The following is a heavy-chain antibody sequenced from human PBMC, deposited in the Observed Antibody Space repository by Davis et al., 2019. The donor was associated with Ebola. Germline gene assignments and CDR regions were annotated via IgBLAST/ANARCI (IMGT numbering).Heavy chain of an antibody. J-gene: IGHJ3*02. CDR1: GYTFNNYY. V-gene: IGHV1-2*02. CDR3: ARLTVETPFAFDT. D-gene: IGHD4-23*01. CDR2: INPHSGVT. Sequence: ASVKVSCKASGYTFNNYYMHWVRQAPGQGLEWLGGINPHSGVTTYAQKFQGRVTMTRDTSITTTYMEMSRLTSDDTAVYYCARLTVETPFAFDTWGQGTMVTVSS.